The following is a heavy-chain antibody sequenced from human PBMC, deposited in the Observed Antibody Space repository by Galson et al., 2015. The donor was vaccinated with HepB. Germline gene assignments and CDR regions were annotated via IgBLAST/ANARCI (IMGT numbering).Heavy chain of an antibody. CDR3: ARDDQLLDGGWGHDFDY. CDR1: GGTFSSYA. Sequence: SVKVSCKASGGTFSSYAISWVRQAPGQGLEWMGGIIPIFGTANYAQKFQGRVTITADESTSTAYMELSSRRSEDTAVYYCARDDQLLDGGWGHDFDYWGQGTRVTVSS. J-gene: IGHJ4*02. CDR2: IIPIFGTA. V-gene: IGHV1-69*13. D-gene: IGHD2-2*01.